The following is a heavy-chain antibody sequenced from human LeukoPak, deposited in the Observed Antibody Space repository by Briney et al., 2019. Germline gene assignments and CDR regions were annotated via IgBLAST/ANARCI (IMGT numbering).Heavy chain of an antibody. V-gene: IGHV4-31*11. CDR2: IYYSGST. CDR3: ARGLGELSDFDY. D-gene: IGHD3-10*01. Sequence: SETLSLTCAVSGGSISSGGYYWSWIRQHPGKGLEWIGYIYYSGSTYYNPSLKSRVTISVDTSKNQFSLKLSSVTAADTAVYYCARGLGELSDFDYWGQGTLVTVSS. CDR1: GGSISSGGYY. J-gene: IGHJ4*02.